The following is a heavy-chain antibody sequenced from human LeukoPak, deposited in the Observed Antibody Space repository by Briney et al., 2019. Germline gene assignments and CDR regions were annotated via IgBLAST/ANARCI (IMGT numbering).Heavy chain of an antibody. CDR1: GYTFTGYY. J-gene: IGHJ5*02. CDR2: INPNSGGT. CDR3: ARKYSSGWYGFDP. V-gene: IGHV1-2*02. D-gene: IGHD6-19*01. Sequence: ASVKVSCKASGYTFTGYYMHWVRQAPGQGLEWMGWINPNSGGTNYAQKFQGRVTMTRDTSISTAYMELSRLRSDDTAVYYCARKYSSGWYGFDPWGQGTLVTVSS.